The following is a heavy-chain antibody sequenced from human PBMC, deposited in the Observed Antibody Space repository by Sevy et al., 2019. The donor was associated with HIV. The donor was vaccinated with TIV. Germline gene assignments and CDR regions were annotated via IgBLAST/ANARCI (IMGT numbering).Heavy chain of an antibody. J-gene: IGHJ4*02. CDR1: GFTFSNAW. D-gene: IGHD3-10*01. CDR2: IKSKADGGTT. CDR3: TTRGWFGDLLFDY. Sequence: GGSLRLSCAASGFTFSNAWMNRVRQAPGKGLEWVGRIKSKADGGTTDYAAPVKGRFTISRDDSKNTLYLQMNSLKIEDTAVYYCTTRGWFGDLLFDYWGQGTLVTVSS. V-gene: IGHV3-15*07.